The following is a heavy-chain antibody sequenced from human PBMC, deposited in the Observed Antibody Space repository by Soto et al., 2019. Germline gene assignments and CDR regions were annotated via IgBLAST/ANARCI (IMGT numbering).Heavy chain of an antibody. D-gene: IGHD6-19*01. J-gene: IGHJ4*02. CDR3: GKHRGSVAGPFVS. V-gene: IGHV3-23*01. CDR1: GITFTNYA. Sequence: EVQLLESGGGLAQPGGSLRLSCAVSGITFTNYAMGWVRQAPGKGLEWVSGISGNVGSTTHYADSVKVRFTISRDNSKNILFLQMNILRAEDAAVYYCGKHRGSVAGPFVSGGQGTLVIVSS. CDR2: ISGNVGSTT.